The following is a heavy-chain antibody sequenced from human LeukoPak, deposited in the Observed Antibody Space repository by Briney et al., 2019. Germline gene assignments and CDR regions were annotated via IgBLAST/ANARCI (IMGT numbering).Heavy chain of an antibody. CDR3: ARDCRVVTNYNWFDP. Sequence: SVKVSCKASGGTFSSYAISWVRQAPGQGLEWMGGIIPIFGTANYAQKFQGRVTITADESTSTAYMELSSLRSEDTAVYYCARDCRVVTNYNWFDPWGQGTLVTVSS. J-gene: IGHJ5*02. V-gene: IGHV1-69*13. CDR1: GGTFSSYA. CDR2: IIPIFGTA. D-gene: IGHD3-22*01.